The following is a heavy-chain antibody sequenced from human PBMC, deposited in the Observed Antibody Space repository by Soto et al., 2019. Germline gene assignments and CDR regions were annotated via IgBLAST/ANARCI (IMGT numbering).Heavy chain of an antibody. CDR3: ARASGIMVTNSYFAC. D-gene: IGHD2-21*02. Sequence: GESLRLSCEASGFTFSRFSMNWVRQVPGKGLEWVSSISTTGTAISYADPVKGRFSISRDNAKNSLYLQMNSLRGEDTAVYYCARASGIMVTNSYFACWGKRTLVTVAS. CDR1: GFTFSRFS. J-gene: IGHJ4*02. CDR2: ISTTGTAI. V-gene: IGHV3-21*03.